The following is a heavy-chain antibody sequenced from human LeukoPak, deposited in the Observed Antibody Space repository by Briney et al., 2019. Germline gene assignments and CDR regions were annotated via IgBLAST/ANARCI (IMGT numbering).Heavy chain of an antibody. CDR1: GFTFSSYW. D-gene: IGHD3-10*01. J-gene: IGHJ3*02. CDR3: ARAGDYGSGSCAFDM. V-gene: IGHV3-74*01. CDR2: IRSDGST. Sequence: GGSLRLSCAASGFTFSSYWMHWVRHAPGKGLVWVSRIRSDGSTTYADSVKGRFTISRDNAKNTLYLQMNSLRAADTAVYYCARAGDYGSGSCAFDMWGQGTMVTVSS.